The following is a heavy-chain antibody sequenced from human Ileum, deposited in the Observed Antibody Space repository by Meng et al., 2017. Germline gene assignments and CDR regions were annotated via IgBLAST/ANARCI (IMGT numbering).Heavy chain of an antibody. J-gene: IGHJ3*02. CDR2: IKEDGTVR. Sequence: GGSLRLSCAASGFTFSNSWMAWVRQIPGKGLEWVANIKEDGTVRNYVESVKGRFTVSRDNAENSVYLQMTSLRVEDTAIYYCVRDPAFSVFDIWGQGTMVTVSS. CDR3: VRDPAFSVFDI. V-gene: IGHV3-7*01. D-gene: IGHD2/OR15-2a*01. CDR1: GFTFSNSW.